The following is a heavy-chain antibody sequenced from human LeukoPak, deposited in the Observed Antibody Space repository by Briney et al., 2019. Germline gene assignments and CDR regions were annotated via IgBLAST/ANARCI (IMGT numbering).Heavy chain of an antibody. J-gene: IGHJ3*01. V-gene: IGHV3-30*02. D-gene: IGHD3-9*01. Sequence: PGGSLRLSCAASGFTFSSYGMHWVRQAPGKGLEWVAFIRYDGSNKYYADSVKGRFTTSRDNSKNTLYLQMNSLRAEDTAVYYCAKEDLGHYDILTGSPLGWGQGTMVTVSS. CDR3: AKEDLGHYDILTGSPLG. CDR1: GFTFSSYG. CDR2: IRYDGSNK.